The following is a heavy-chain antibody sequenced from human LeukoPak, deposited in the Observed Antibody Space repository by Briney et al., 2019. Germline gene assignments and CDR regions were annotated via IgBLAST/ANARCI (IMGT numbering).Heavy chain of an antibody. CDR3: AREMWDSSSWYGAFDI. CDR2: ISSSSSYI. D-gene: IGHD6-13*01. V-gene: IGHV3-21*01. J-gene: IGHJ3*02. Sequence: PGGSLRLSCAASGFTFSSYSMNWVRQAPGKGLEWVSSISSSSSYIYYADSVKGRFTISRDNAKNSLYLQMNSLRAEDTAAYYCAREMWDSSSWYGAFDIWGQGTMVTVSS. CDR1: GFTFSSYS.